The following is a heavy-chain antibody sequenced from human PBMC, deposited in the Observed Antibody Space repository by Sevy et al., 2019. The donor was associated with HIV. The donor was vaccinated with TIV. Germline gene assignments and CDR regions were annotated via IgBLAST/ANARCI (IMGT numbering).Heavy chain of an antibody. D-gene: IGHD4-17*01. CDR2: IDYSGST. J-gene: IGHJ5*01. V-gene: IGHV4-39*01. CDR3: ARYLRGDFAGGFDS. CDR1: GASISSSSYY. Sequence: SETLSLTCSVSGASISSSSYYWGWIRQPPGKGLEWIGSIDYSGSTYYTPALKSRGTISGDASKNQFSMKLRSVTAADTAFYYCARYLRGDFAGGFDSWGQGALVTFSS.